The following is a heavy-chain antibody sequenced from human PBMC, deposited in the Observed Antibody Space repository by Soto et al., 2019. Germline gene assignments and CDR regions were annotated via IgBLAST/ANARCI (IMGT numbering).Heavy chain of an antibody. D-gene: IGHD3-10*01. CDR2: ISYDGSDK. J-gene: IGHJ4*02. V-gene: IGHV3-30*03. CDR3: VGGQYYFDY. Sequence: QVQLVESGGGVVQPGRSLRLSCAASGFPFTSYGRHWVREGPDKGLEWVAIISYDGSDKYYADSVKGRFTISRDNSKNNLYLQMNSLRPEDTALYYCVGGQYYFDYRGQGTLVIVSS. CDR1: GFPFTSYG.